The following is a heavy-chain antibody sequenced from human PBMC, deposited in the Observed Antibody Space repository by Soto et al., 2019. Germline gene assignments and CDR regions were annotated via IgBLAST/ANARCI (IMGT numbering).Heavy chain of an antibody. J-gene: IGHJ6*02. CDR3: ARRHGPKHYYYGMDV. CDR2: IYYSGST. V-gene: IGHV4-39*01. CDR1: GGSISSSSYY. Sequence: QLQLQESGPGLVKPSETLSLTCTVSGGSISSSSYYWGWIRQPPGKGLEWIGSIYYSGSTYYNPSLKSRVTISVDTSKNQFSLKLSSVTAADTAVYYCARRHGPKHYYYGMDVWGQGTTVTVSS.